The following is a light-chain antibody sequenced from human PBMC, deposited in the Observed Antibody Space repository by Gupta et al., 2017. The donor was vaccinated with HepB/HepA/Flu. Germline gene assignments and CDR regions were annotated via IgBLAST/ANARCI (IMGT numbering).Light chain of an antibody. Sequence: DIVMTQYPDSLAVSLGARATINCKSSENVLYSSNNKNYLAWYQQKPGQPPKLLIYWASTRESGVPDRFSGSGSGTDFTLTISSLQAEDLAIYYCHQYFSSPFSFGQGTKLEIK. CDR3: HQYFSSPFS. V-gene: IGKV4-1*01. J-gene: IGKJ2*03. CDR2: WAS. CDR1: ENVLYSSNNKNY.